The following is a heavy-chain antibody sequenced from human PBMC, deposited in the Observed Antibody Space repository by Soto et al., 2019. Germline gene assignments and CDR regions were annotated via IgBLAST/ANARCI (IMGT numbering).Heavy chain of an antibody. Sequence: PGESLRISCKASGYKFTHYWIGWVRQMPGRGLEWMGIIYPGDSDTRYSSSFQGQVIISADKSITAAYLQWRSLRASDTAIYFCVRQGYTYGPIDYWGQGSLVTVS. CDR1: GYKFTHYW. J-gene: IGHJ4*02. D-gene: IGHD5-18*01. CDR2: IYPGDSDT. V-gene: IGHV5-51*01. CDR3: VRQGYTYGPIDY.